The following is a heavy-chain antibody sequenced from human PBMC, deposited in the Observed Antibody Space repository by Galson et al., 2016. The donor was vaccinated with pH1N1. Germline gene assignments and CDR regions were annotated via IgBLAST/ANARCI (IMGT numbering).Heavy chain of an antibody. J-gene: IGHJ3*02. CDR3: VGIKGGALDI. D-gene: IGHD3-16*01. CDR1: GYTFTLYY. Sequence: SVKVSCKASGYTFTLYYFHWVRQAPGQGLEWLGIIDPGSGGTNYNQKFQGRVTMTRDTSTNTVYVELSTLISEDTAMYYCVGIKGGALDIWGQGTMVVVSS. V-gene: IGHV1-46*01. CDR2: IDPGSGGT.